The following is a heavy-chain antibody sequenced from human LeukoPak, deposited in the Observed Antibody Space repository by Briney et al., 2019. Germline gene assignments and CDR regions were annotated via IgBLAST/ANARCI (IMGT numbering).Heavy chain of an antibody. D-gene: IGHD2-15*01. CDR1: GFTFSSYA. J-gene: IGHJ6*02. CDR3: AKSTLVAATTYYYYGMDV. CDR2: ISGSGGTT. V-gene: IGHV3-23*01. Sequence: GGSLRLSCAASGFTFSSYAMSWVRQAPGKGLEWVSGISGSGGTTYYADSVKGRFTISRDTSKDTLYLQMNSLRAEDTAVYYCAKSTLVAATTYYYYGMDVWGQGTLVTVSS.